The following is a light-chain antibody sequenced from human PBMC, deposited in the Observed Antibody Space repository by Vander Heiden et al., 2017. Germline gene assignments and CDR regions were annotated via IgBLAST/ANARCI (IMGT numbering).Light chain of an antibody. CDR1: NLGSKS. Sequence: SYVLTPPPPVSLAPGQTARITCGGNNLGSKSVHWYQQKPGQAPVLVVYDDSDRPSGIPERFSGSNSGNTATLTISRVEAGDEADYYCQVWDSSSDHWVFGGGTKLTVL. V-gene: IGLV3-21*02. CDR3: QVWDSSSDHWV. J-gene: IGLJ3*02. CDR2: DDS.